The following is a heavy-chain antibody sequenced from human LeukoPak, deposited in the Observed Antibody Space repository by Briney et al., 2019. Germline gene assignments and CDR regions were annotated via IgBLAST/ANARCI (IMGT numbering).Heavy chain of an antibody. J-gene: IGHJ4*02. CDR1: GYTFTGYY. Sequence: ASVKVSCKASGYTFTGYYLHWVRQAPGQGLEWMGWISPNSDDTNYAQKFRGRVNMTRDTSISTAYMELSRLRSDDTAIYYCARGGFDYWGQGTLVTVSS. V-gene: IGHV1-2*02. CDR3: ARGGFDY. CDR2: ISPNSDDT.